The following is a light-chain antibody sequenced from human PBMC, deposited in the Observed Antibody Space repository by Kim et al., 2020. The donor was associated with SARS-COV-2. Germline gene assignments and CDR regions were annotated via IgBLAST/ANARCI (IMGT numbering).Light chain of an antibody. CDR1: RSNIGSNT. V-gene: IGLV1-44*01. CDR2: SNN. CDR3: AAWDDSLSGRL. Sequence: GQRVTISCSGRRSNIGSNTVNWYQQLPGTAPKLLIYSNNQRPSGVPDRFSGSKSGTSASLAISGLQSEDEADYYCAAWDDSLSGRLFGGGTQLTVL. J-gene: IGLJ3*02.